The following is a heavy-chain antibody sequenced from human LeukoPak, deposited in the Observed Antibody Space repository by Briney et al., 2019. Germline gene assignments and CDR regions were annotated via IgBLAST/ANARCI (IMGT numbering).Heavy chain of an antibody. D-gene: IGHD1-1*01. J-gene: IGHJ4*02. V-gene: IGHV3-23*01. CDR2: ISNSGDAT. CDR3: AKAPPYKKYFDY. CDR1: GFTFSSYW. Sequence: GGSLRLSCEASGFTFSSYWMSWVRQAPGKGLEWVSTISNSGDATYYADSVKGRFTISRDNSKNTLYLQMNSLRAEDTAVYYCAKAPPYKKYFDYWGQGTLVTVSS.